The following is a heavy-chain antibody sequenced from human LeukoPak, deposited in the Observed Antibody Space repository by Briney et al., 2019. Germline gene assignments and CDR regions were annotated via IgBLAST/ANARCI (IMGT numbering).Heavy chain of an antibody. J-gene: IGHJ4*02. CDR2: ISSSSSYT. Sequence: PGGSLRLSCAASGFTFSDYYMSWIRQAPGRGLEGVSYISSSSSYTNYADSVKGRFTISRDNAKNSLYLQMNSLRAEDTAVYYCARVLRLWFGLDYWGQGTLVTVSS. CDR1: GFTFSDYY. D-gene: IGHD3-10*01. CDR3: ARVLRLWFGLDY. V-gene: IGHV3-11*06.